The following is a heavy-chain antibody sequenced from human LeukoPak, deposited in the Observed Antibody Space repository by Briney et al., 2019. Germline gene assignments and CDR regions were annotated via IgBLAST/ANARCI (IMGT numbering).Heavy chain of an antibody. J-gene: IGHJ5*02. Sequence: GGSLRLSCAASGFTFSSYGMHWVRQAPGKGLEWVAAISYDGGSQYYTDSVKGRFSISRDNTNNTLFLQMNSLRAEDTAVYYCARRRTYYYDSSGYYGSAGWFDPWGQGTLVTVSS. CDR3: ARRRTYYYDSSGYYGSAGWFDP. CDR1: GFTFSSYG. V-gene: IGHV3-33*01. CDR2: ISYDGGSQ. D-gene: IGHD3-22*01.